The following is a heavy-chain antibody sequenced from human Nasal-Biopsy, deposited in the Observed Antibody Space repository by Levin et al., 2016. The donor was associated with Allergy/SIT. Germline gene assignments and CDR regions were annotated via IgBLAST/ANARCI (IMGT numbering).Heavy chain of an antibody. J-gene: IGHJ5*02. Sequence: SETLFLTCSVSGDSISRSDYYWGWIRQPPGKGLEWIGAIYYSGNSYYNPSLKSRVTISMDTPNNQFSLNLNSLTVADTAKYYCGRLSSGYSSGKGWFDPWGQGTLVIVST. CDR1: GDSISRSDYY. V-gene: IGHV4-39*01. CDR3: GRLSSGYSSGKGWFDP. CDR2: IYYSGNS. D-gene: IGHD6-19*01.